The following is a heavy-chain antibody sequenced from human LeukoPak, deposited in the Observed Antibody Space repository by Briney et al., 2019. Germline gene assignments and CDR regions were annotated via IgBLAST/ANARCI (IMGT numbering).Heavy chain of an antibody. J-gene: IGHJ4*02. V-gene: IGHV3-21*01. CDR3: ARGSPTDYSDY. CDR2: ISSSSSYI. D-gene: IGHD4-11*01. CDR1: GVTFSSHS. Sequence: PGGSLRLSCAASGVTFSSHSMNWVRQAPGKGLEWVSSISSSSSYIYYADSVKGRFTISRDNAKNSLYLQMNSLRAEDTAVYYCARGSPTDYSDYWGQGTLVTVSS.